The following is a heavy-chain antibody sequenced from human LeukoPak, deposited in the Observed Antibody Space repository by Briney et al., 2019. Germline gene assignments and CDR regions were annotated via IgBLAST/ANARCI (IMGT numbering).Heavy chain of an antibody. V-gene: IGHV4-59*01. CDR1: GGSISSYY. J-gene: IGHJ5*02. CDR3: ARGPPATVTRPNRGYNWFDP. CDR2: IYYSGST. D-gene: IGHD4-11*01. Sequence: SETLSLTCTVSGGSISSYYWSWIRQPPGKGLEWIGYIYYSGSTNYNPSLKSRVTISVDTSKNQFSLKLSSVTAADTAVYYCARGPPATVTRPNRGYNWFDPWGQGTLVTVSS.